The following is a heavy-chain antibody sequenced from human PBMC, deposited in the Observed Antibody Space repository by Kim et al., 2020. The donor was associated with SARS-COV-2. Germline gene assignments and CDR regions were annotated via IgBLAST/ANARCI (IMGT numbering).Heavy chain of an antibody. CDR1: GGSISSGGYY. CDR2: IYYSGST. V-gene: IGHV4-31*03. J-gene: IGHJ5*02. Sequence: SETLSLTCTVSGGSISSGGYYWSWIRQHPGKGLEWIGYIYYSGSTYYNPSLKSRVTISVDTSKNQFSLKLSSVTAADTAVYYCAREVRGVMARKNWFDPWGQGTLVTVSS. D-gene: IGHD3-10*01. CDR3: AREVRGVMARKNWFDP.